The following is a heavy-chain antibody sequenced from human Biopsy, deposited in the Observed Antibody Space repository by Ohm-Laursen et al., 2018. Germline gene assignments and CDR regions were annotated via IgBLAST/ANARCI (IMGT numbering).Heavy chain of an antibody. CDR2: IIAVSGLV. CDR3: ATPFQYYDSWGGYPPFDH. CDR1: GGTFSNYA. D-gene: IGHD3-3*01. V-gene: IGHV1-69*10. J-gene: IGHJ4*02. Sequence: GASVKVSCNTSGGTFSNYAISWVRQAPGEGLEWTGGIIAVSGLVNYAPKFQGRVSITADKSTTTAYMELSNLKSEDTAVYYCATPFQYYDSWGGYPPFDHWGQGTLVTVSP.